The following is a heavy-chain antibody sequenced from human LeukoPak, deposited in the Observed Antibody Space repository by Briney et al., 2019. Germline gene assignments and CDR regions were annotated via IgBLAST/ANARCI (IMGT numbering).Heavy chain of an antibody. CDR2: IYYSGST. J-gene: IGHJ4*02. Sequence: SQTLSLTCTVSGGSISSGDYYWSWIRQPPGKGLEWIGYIYYSGSTYYNPSLKSRVTMSVDTSKSQFHLRLTSVTAADTAVYYYARLGSSGYDLDYWGQGTLVTVSS. CDR1: GGSISSGDYY. D-gene: IGHD5-12*01. CDR3: ARLGSSGYDLDY. V-gene: IGHV4-30-4*01.